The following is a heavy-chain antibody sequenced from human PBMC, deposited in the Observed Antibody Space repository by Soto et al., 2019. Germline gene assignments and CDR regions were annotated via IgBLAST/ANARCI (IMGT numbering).Heavy chain of an antibody. D-gene: IGHD2-2*01. J-gene: IGHJ4*02. CDR2: IEPSDSYI. Sequence: EVQLVQSGAEVKKPGESLRISCKGAGYSFTSYWISWVRQMPGNGLEWMGRIEPSDSYINYSPSFQGHVTISADKSISTAYLQWSSLKASDPAMYYCARHSNQLLGFDYWGQGTLVTVSS. CDR1: GYSFTSYW. V-gene: IGHV5-10-1*01. CDR3: ARHSNQLLGFDY.